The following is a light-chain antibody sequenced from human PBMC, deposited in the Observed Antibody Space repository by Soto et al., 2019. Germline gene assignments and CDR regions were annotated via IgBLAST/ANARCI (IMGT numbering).Light chain of an antibody. CDR3: HQYYRNFPTT. J-gene: IGKJ2*01. CDR2: WAS. Sequence: DIVLTQSPDSLAVSLGERATINCKSSQSLLYSSNNKNYLAWYQQKPGQPPKLLIYWASTRESGVPDRFSGSWSGTDFTLTICSLQAEDVAVYYCHQYYRNFPTTFGQGTKLEIK. CDR1: QSLLYSSNNKNY. V-gene: IGKV4-1*01.